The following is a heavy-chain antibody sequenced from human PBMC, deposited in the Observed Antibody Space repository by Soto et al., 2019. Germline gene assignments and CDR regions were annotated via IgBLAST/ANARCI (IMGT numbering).Heavy chain of an antibody. J-gene: IGHJ4*02. Sequence: EVQLLESGGGLVQPGGSLRLSCAASGFTFSSYVMSWVRQAPGKGLEWVSAISGSGGSTYYADSVKGRFTISRDNSKNTLYLQMNSLRAEDTAVYYCAKDVTLESTYDYWGQGTLVTVSS. V-gene: IGHV3-23*01. CDR1: GFTFSSYV. D-gene: IGHD1-1*01. CDR3: AKDVTLESTYDY. CDR2: ISGSGGST.